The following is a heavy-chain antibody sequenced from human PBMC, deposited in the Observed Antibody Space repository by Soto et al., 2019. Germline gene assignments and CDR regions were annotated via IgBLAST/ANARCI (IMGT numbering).Heavy chain of an antibody. Sequence: SGTTLVNPTQTLTLTCTFSGFSLSTIGVGVGWIRQPPGKALEWLALIYWNDDKRYSPSLKSRLTITKDTSKNQVVLTMTNMDRVDTATYYCAHRGYDFWSGYTDAFDILGQGTMDKVS. D-gene: IGHD3-3*01. CDR2: IYWNDDK. CDR3: AHRGYDFWSGYTDAFDI. CDR1: GFSLSTIGVG. V-gene: IGHV2-5*01. J-gene: IGHJ3*02.